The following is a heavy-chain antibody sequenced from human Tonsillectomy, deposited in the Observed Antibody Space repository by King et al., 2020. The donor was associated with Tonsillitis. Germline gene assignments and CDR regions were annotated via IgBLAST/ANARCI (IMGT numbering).Heavy chain of an antibody. CDR2: INHRGST. V-gene: IGHV4-34*01. D-gene: IGHD2-2*01. CDR1: GGSFSDYY. CDR3: ARGSRYCSKSSCYAGIFDL. J-gene: IGHJ2*01. Sequence: VQLQQWGAGLLKPSETLSLTCAVYGGSFSDYYWSWIRQPPGKGLEWIGEINHRGSTGYSPSLKSRVTLSVDTSKHQFSLKLNSVTATDTAVYYCARGSRYCSKSSCYAGIFDLWGRGTLVTVS.